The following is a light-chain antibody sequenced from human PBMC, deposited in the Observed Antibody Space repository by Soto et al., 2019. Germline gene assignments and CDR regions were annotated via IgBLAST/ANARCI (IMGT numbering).Light chain of an antibody. CDR1: QSVATN. Sequence: EAVLTHSPATLSVSPGERATLSCRASQSVATNLAWYQQRPGQAPRLLIYGASKRAIGLPARFSGSGSGTELTLAITSLQSEDFAVYYCPHYNNWHQTVGQGAKVDIK. CDR3: PHYNNWHQT. CDR2: GAS. J-gene: IGKJ1*01. V-gene: IGKV3-15*01.